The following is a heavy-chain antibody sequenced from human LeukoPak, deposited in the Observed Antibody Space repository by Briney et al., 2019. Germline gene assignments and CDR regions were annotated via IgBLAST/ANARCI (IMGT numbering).Heavy chain of an antibody. CDR3: ARDGPTPSWNDYLDWFDP. J-gene: IGHJ5*02. Sequence: PSETLSLTCTVSGGSISSYYWSWIRQPAGKGLEWIGRIYTSGSTNYNPSLKSRVTMSVDTSKNQFSLKLSSVTAADTAVYYCARDGPTPSWNDYLDWFDPWGQGTLVTVSS. CDR1: GGSISSYY. V-gene: IGHV4-4*07. D-gene: IGHD1-1*01. CDR2: IYTSGST.